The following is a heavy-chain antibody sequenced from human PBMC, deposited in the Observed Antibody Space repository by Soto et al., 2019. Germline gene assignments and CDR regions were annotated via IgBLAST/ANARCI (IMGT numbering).Heavy chain of an antibody. D-gene: IGHD4-17*01. J-gene: IGHJ6*02. CDR2: ISSSSSTI. V-gene: IGHV3-48*01. CDR1: GFTFSSYS. CDR3: ASTYGDYPLSYYGMDV. Sequence: EVQLVESGGGLVQPGGSLRLSCAASGFTFSSYSMNWVRQAPGKGLEWVSYISSSSSTIYYADSVKGRFTISRDNAKNSLYLQMNSLRAEDTAVYYCASTYGDYPLSYYGMDVWGQGTTVTVSS.